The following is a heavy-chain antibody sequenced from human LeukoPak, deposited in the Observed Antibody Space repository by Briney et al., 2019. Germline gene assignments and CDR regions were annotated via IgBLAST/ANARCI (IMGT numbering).Heavy chain of an antibody. CDR3: ARVGIAVAGTYYYYMDV. V-gene: IGHV4-59*01. CDR2: IYYSGST. J-gene: IGHJ6*03. D-gene: IGHD6-19*01. Sequence: KTSETLSLTCTVSGGSISSYYWSWIRQPPGKGLEWIGYIYYSGSTNYNPSLKSRVTISVDTSKNQFSLKLSSVTAADTAVYYCARVGIAVAGTYYYYMDVWGKGTTVTVSS. CDR1: GGSISSYY.